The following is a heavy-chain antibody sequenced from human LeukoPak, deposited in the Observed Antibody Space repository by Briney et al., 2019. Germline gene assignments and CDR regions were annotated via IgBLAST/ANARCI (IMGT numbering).Heavy chain of an antibody. CDR3: AELGVTMIGGV. J-gene: IGHJ6*04. CDR2: IYSGGST. V-gene: IGHV3-66*01. Sequence: GGSLRLSCAASGFTVSYNYMSWVRQAPGKGLKWVSIIYSGGSTYYADSVRGRFTISRDNSKNTLYLQMNSLRAEDTAVYYCAELGVTMIGGVWGKGTTVTISS. CDR1: GFTVSYNY. D-gene: IGHD3-10*02.